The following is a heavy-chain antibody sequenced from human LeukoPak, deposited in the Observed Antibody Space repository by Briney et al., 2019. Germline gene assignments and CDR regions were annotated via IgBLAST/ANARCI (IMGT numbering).Heavy chain of an antibody. J-gene: IGHJ6*03. V-gene: IGHV3-23*01. Sequence: PGGSLRLSCAASGFAFSSYAMSWVRQAPGKGLEWVSAISGSGGSTYYADSVKGRFIISRDNSKNTLCLQMNSLRAEDTAVYYCAKRNYYMVVWGKGTTVTVSS. CDR1: GFAFSSYA. CDR3: AKRNYYMVV. CDR2: ISGSGGST.